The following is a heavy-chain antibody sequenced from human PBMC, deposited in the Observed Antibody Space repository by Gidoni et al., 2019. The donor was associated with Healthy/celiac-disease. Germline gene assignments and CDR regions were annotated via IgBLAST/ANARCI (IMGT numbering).Heavy chain of an antibody. D-gene: IGHD6-13*01. CDR2: INPNSGGT. Sequence: QVQLVQSGAEVKKPGASVKVSCKASGYTFTGYYIHWVRQAPGQGLEWMGWINPNSGGTNYAQKFQGWVTMTRDTSISTAFMELSRLRSDDTAVYYCARVPSYNSSWYDYWGQGTLVTVSS. CDR3: ARVPSYNSSWYDY. CDR1: GYTFTGYY. V-gene: IGHV1-2*04. J-gene: IGHJ4*02.